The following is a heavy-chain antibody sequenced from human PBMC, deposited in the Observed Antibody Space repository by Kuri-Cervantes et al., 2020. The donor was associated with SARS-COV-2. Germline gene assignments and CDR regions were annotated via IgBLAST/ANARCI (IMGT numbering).Heavy chain of an antibody. D-gene: IGHD4-23*01. J-gene: IGHJ4*02. Sequence: ASVKVSCKASGYTFKTYGISWVRQAPGRGLEWMGYINPYNDNTNYAQIIQGRVTLTTDTSTNTAYMGLRSLRSFDTAVYFCARSHTLYGGNSSPWDYWGQGTLVTVSP. CDR1: GYTFKTYG. V-gene: IGHV1-18*01. CDR2: INPYNDNT. CDR3: ARSHTLYGGNSSPWDY.